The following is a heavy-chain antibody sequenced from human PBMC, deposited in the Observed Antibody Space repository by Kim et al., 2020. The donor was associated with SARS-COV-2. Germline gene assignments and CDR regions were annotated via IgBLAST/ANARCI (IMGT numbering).Heavy chain of an antibody. CDR3: ARAWVVTKDYYFDY. Sequence: SETLSLTCTVSGGSISSYYWSWIRQPPGKGLEWIGYIYYSGSTNYNPSLKSRVTISVDTSKNQFSLKLSSVTAADTAVYYCARAWVVTKDYYFDYWGQGTLVTVSS. D-gene: IGHD2-21*02. J-gene: IGHJ4*02. CDR1: GGSISSYY. CDR2: IYYSGST. V-gene: IGHV4-59*13.